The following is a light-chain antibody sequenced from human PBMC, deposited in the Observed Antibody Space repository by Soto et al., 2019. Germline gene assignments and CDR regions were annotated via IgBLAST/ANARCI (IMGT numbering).Light chain of an antibody. J-gene: IGKJ2*01. CDR3: QQSYSTPMYT. CDR1: QSISSY. CDR2: AAS. V-gene: IGKV1-39*01. Sequence: DIQMTQSPSSLSASVGDRVTITCRASQSISSYLNWYQQKPGKAPKLLIYAASSLQSGVPSRFSGSGSGTDFTLTISSLQPEDCATCYCQQSYSTPMYTFGQGTKLEIK.